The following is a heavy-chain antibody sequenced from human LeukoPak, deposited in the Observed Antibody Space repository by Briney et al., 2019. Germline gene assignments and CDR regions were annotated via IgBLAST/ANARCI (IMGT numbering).Heavy chain of an antibody. CDR1: GFTFSSYW. J-gene: IGHJ4*02. CDR3: AKGPPYDFWSGRMYYFDY. V-gene: IGHV3-74*01. D-gene: IGHD3-3*01. Sequence: PGGSLRLSCAASGFTFSSYWMPWVRHAPGKGLVWVSRINSDGITTNYADSVKGRFTISRDNAKNTLYLQMNSLRAEDTAVYYCAKGPPYDFWSGRMYYFDYWGQGTLVTVSS. CDR2: INSDGITT.